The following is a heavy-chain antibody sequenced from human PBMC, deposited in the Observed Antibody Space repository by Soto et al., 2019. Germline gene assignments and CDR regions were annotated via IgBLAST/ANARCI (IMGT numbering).Heavy chain of an antibody. V-gene: IGHV3-33*01. CDR1: GFTFSSYG. D-gene: IGHD3-3*01. CDR2: IWYDGSNK. J-gene: IGHJ6*02. Sequence: GGSLRLSCAVSGFTFSSYGMHWVRQAPGKGLEWVAVIWYDGSNKYYADSVKGRFTISRDNSKNTLYLQMNSLRAEDTAVYYCAREGPTSEHVLRFLEWLPYYGMDVWGQGTTVTVSS. CDR3: AREGPTSEHVLRFLEWLPYYGMDV.